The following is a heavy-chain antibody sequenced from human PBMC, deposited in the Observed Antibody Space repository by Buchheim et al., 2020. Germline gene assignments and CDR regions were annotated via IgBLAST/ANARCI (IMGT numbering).Heavy chain of an antibody. CDR1: GGSISSGGYY. J-gene: IGHJ5*02. CDR2: IYYSGST. CDR3: ARGQLVPAAMPNWFDP. V-gene: IGHV4-31*03. Sequence: QVQLQESGPGLVKPSQTLSLTCTVSGGSISSGGYYWSWIRQHPGKGLEWIGYIYYSGSTYYNPSLKSRVTISVDTSKNQFSLKLSSVTAADTAVYYCARGQLVPAAMPNWFDPWGQGTLVAVSS. D-gene: IGHD2-2*01.